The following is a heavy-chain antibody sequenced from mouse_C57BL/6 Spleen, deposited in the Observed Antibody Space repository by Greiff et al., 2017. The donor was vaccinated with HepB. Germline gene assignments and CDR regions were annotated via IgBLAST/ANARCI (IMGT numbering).Heavy chain of an antibody. Sequence: EVQGVESGPELVKPGASVKISCKASGYSFTGYYMNWVKQSPEKSLEWIGEINPSTGGTTYNQKFKAKATLTVDKSSSTAYMQLKSLTSEDSAVYYCAIIDGYYYAMDYWGQGTSVTVSS. CDR2: INPSTGGT. V-gene: IGHV1-42*01. CDR1: GYSFTGYY. J-gene: IGHJ4*01. CDR3: AIIDGYYYAMDY. D-gene: IGHD2-3*01.